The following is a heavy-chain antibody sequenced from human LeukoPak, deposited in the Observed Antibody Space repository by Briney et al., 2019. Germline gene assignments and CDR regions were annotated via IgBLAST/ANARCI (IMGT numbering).Heavy chain of an antibody. J-gene: IGHJ4*02. CDR2: INPDGRTT. Sequence: GGSLRLSCAASEFTFSTYWMHWFRQAPGEGLVWVSRINPDGRTTSYADSVKGRFTISRDNAKNTVYLQVNSLRAEDTAVYYCARVGTGYYHFDYWGQGTLVTVSS. D-gene: IGHD3/OR15-3a*01. CDR3: ARVGTGYYHFDY. CDR1: EFTFSTYW. V-gene: IGHV3-74*01.